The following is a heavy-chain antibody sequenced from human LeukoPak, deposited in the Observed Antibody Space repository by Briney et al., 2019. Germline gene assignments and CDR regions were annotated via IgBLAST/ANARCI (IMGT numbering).Heavy chain of an antibody. CDR2: IYHSGST. V-gene: IGHV4-38-2*02. D-gene: IGHD3-3*01. Sequence: SETLSLTCTVSGYSISSGYYWGWIRQPPGKGLEWIGSIYHSGSTYYNPSLKSRVTISVDTSKNQFSLKLSSVTAADTAVYYCASSIFGVARGTRAFDIWGQGTMVTVSS. CDR1: GYSISSGYY. J-gene: IGHJ3*02. CDR3: ASSIFGVARGTRAFDI.